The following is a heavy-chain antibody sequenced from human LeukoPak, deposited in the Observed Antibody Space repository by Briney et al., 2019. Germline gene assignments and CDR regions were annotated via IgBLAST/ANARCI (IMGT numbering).Heavy chain of an antibody. Sequence: GASVTVSCKTSVYNFPVFGISWVRQAPGQGREGMGGISGYNGRTIYAQTVQDRVTMTTDTSTRTVYMELRSLKPNDTAVYYCARETSGGDRQPTGYFDYWGQGSLVIVSS. CDR3: ARETSGGDRQPTGYFDY. CDR2: ISGYNGRT. D-gene: IGHD1-1*01. CDR1: VYNFPVFG. V-gene: IGHV1-18*01. J-gene: IGHJ4*02.